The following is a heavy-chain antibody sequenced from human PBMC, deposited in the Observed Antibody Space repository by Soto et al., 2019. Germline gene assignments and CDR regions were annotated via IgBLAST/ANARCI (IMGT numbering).Heavy chain of an antibody. V-gene: IGHV5-51*03. CDR2: IYPGDSDT. CDR3: ARRPGSPEY. CDR1: GYSFSSYW. J-gene: IGHJ4*02. D-gene: IGHD3-10*01. Sequence: EVQLVQSGTEVKKPGESLKISCKGLGYSFSSYWIAWVRQMPGKGLEWMGIIYPGDSDTKYSPTFQGQVTISADKSTSTAYLQWSSLKASDTDMYYCARRPGSPEYWGQGTLVTVSS.